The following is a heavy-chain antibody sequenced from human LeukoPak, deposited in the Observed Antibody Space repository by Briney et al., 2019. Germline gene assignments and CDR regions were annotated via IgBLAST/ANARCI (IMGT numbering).Heavy chain of an antibody. CDR1: GGSISSSSYY. D-gene: IGHD3-22*01. CDR3: ARDRVGYDSSGYSGWYFDL. V-gene: IGHV4-39*02. CDR2: IYYSGST. J-gene: IGHJ2*01. Sequence: SQTLSLTCTVSGGSISSSSYYWGWIRQPPGKGLEWIGSIYYSGSTYYNPSLKSRVTISVDTSKNQFSLKLSSVTAADTAVYYCARDRVGYDSSGYSGWYFDLWGRGTLVTVSS.